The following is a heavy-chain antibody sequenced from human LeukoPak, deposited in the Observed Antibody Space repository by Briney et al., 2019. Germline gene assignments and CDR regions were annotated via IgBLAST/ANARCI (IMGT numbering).Heavy chain of an antibody. V-gene: IGHV3-30*03. CDR1: GFTFSSYG. CDR3: ATGEVMGY. J-gene: IGHJ4*02. Sequence: GRTLRLSCAASGFTFSSYGMHWVRQAPGKGLEWVAVISYDGSNKYYADSVKGRFTISRDNSKNTLYLQMNSLRAEDTAVYYCATGEVMGYWGQGTLVTVSS. D-gene: IGHD3-10*01. CDR2: ISYDGSNK.